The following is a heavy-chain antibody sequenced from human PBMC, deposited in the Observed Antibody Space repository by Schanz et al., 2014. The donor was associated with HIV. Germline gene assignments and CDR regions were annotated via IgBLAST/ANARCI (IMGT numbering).Heavy chain of an antibody. CDR2: ISYDGSNK. V-gene: IGHV3-30*18. CDR3: AKEEQQLGGVGGYHFDY. D-gene: IGHD6-13*01. CDR1: GFTFSNFG. Sequence: QVQLVESGGGVVQPGMSLTLSCAASGFTFSNFGMHWVRQAPGKGLEWVALISYDGSNKYYSDSVKGRFTISRDNSRNTLYLEMNSLRADDTAVYYCAKEEQQLGGVGGYHFDYWGQGTLVTVSS. J-gene: IGHJ4*02.